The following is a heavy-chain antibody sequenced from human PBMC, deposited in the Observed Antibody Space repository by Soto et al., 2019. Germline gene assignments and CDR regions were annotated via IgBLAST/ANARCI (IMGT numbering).Heavy chain of an antibody. D-gene: IGHD2-15*01. J-gene: IGHJ6*02. CDR1: GGTFSSYA. CDR2: IIPTFGTV. Sequence: QVQLVQSGAEVKKPGSSVKVSCKASGGTFSSYAVSWVRQAPGQGLEWMGGIIPTFGTVIYAQQFQGRVTITADESTKPAYMELRSLRFEDTAVYYCARDSHPPALSGDIMRWDVWGQGTTVTVSS. CDR3: ARDSHPPALSGDIMRWDV. V-gene: IGHV1-69*01.